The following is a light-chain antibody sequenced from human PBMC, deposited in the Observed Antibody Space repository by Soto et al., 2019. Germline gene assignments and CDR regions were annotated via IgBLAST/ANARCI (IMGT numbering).Light chain of an antibody. Sequence: QAVVTQEPSLTVSPGGTVTLTCGSNTGAVTSGHYPYWFQQKPGQAPRTLIYDTTIKHSWTPARFSGSLLGGKAALTLSGAQPEDEADYYCSVSYSRAVVFGGGTKLTVL. CDR2: DTT. CDR3: SVSYSRAVV. J-gene: IGLJ2*01. CDR1: TGAVTSGHY. V-gene: IGLV7-46*01.